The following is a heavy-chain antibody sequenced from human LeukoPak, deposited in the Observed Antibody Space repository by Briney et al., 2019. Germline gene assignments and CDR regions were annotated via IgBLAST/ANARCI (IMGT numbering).Heavy chain of an antibody. D-gene: IGHD2-21*02. CDR3: PSFVVVTANYAFDI. CDR2: IYYSGST. V-gene: IGHV4-30-4*01. J-gene: IGHJ3*02. CDR1: GGSISSGDYY. Sequence: SQTLSLTCTVSGGSISSGDYYWSWIRQPPGKGLEWIGYIYYSGSTYYNPSLKSRVTISVDTSKNQFSLKLSSVTAADTAVYYCPSFVVVTANYAFDIWGQGTMVTVSS.